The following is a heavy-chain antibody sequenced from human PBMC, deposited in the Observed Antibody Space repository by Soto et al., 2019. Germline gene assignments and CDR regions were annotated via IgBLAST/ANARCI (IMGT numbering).Heavy chain of an antibody. Sequence: QVQLVQSGAEVKKPGSSAKFSCKASGGTFSSYTISWVRQAPGQGLEWMGRIIPILGIANYAQKFQGRVTITADKSTSTAYMELSSLRSEDTAVYYCARVRFYDILTDGPTDAFDIWGQGTMVTVSS. J-gene: IGHJ3*02. CDR2: IIPILGIA. CDR1: GGTFSSYT. V-gene: IGHV1-69*02. D-gene: IGHD3-9*01. CDR3: ARVRFYDILTDGPTDAFDI.